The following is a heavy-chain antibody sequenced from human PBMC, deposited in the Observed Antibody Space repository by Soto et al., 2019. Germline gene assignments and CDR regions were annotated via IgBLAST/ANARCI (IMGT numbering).Heavy chain of an antibody. CDR3: ARRNDILTGYSYFAYYYYGMDV. J-gene: IGHJ6*02. CDR2: IYYSGST. D-gene: IGHD3-9*01. V-gene: IGHV4-39*01. CDR1: GGSISSSSYY. Sequence: PSETLSLTCTVSGGSISSSSYYWGWIRQPPGKGLEWIGSIYYSGSTYYNPSLKIRVTISVDTSKNQFSLKLSSVTAADTAVYYCARRNDILTGYSYFAYYYYGMDVWGQGTTVTVSS.